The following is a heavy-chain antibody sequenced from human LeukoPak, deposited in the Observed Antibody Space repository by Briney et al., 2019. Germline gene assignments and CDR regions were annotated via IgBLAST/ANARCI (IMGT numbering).Heavy chain of an antibody. CDR3: ARTAKYYDFWSGYYTNYYYMDV. J-gene: IGHJ6*03. V-gene: IGHV1-8*03. CDR1: GYTFTSYD. D-gene: IGHD3-3*01. Sequence: GASVKVSCKASGYTFTSYDINWVRQGTGQGLEWMGWMNPNSGNTGYAQKFQGRVTITRNTSISTAYMELSSLRSEDTAVYYCARTAKYYDFWSGYYTNYYYMDVWGKGTTVTASS. CDR2: MNPNSGNT.